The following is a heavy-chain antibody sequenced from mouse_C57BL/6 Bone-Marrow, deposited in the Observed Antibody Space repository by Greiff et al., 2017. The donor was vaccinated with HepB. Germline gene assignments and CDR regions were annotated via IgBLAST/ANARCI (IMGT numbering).Heavy chain of an antibody. Sequence: QVQLQQPGAELVKPGASVKMSCKASGYTFTSYWITWVKQRPGQGLEWIGDIYPGSGSTNYNEKFKSKATLTVDTSSRTAYMQLSSLTSEDSAVYYCARRGYYGSSYPLFDYWGQGTTLTVSS. J-gene: IGHJ2*01. CDR2: IYPGSGST. D-gene: IGHD1-1*01. V-gene: IGHV1-55*01. CDR3: ARRGYYGSSYPLFDY. CDR1: GYTFTSYW.